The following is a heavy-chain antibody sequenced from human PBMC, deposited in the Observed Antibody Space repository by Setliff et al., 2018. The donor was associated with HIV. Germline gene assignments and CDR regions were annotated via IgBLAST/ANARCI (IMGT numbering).Heavy chain of an antibody. CDR3: ATSLGYFDWLLYDY. V-gene: IGHV3-53*01. CDR2: IYSGGST. D-gene: IGHD3-9*01. CDR1: GFTVSSNY. Sequence: VGVLRLSCAASGFTVSSNYMSWVRQAPGKGLEWVSVIYSGGSTYYADSVKGRFTISRDNSKNTLYLQMSSLRAEDTAVYYCATSLGYFDWLLYDYWGQGTLVTVSS. J-gene: IGHJ4*02.